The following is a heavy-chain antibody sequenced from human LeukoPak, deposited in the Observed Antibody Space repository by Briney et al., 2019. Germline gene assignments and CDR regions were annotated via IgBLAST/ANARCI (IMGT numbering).Heavy chain of an antibody. J-gene: IGHJ4*02. D-gene: IGHD4-17*01. CDR3: ARGGYGDYVQYYFDY. Sequence: KPSETLSLTCAVYGGSFSGYYWSWIRQPPGKGLEWIGEINHSGSTNYNPSLKSRVTISVDTSKNQFSLKLSSVTAADTAVYYCARGGYGDYVQYYFDYWGQGTLVTVSS. CDR1: GGSFSGYY. V-gene: IGHV4-34*01. CDR2: INHSGST.